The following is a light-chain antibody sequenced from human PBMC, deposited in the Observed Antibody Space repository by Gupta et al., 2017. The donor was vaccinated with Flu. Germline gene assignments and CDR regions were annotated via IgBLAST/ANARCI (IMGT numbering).Light chain of an antibody. Sequence: GGNNVGRKSVQWYQQIPGQAPVLVVSDDSDRPSGIPERCSGSNSGNTATLTISRVEAGDEADYYCQVWDLITSQRFFGGGTRLTVL. CDR1: NVGRKS. CDR2: DDS. V-gene: IGLV3-21*02. CDR3: QVWDLITSQRF. J-gene: IGLJ2*01.